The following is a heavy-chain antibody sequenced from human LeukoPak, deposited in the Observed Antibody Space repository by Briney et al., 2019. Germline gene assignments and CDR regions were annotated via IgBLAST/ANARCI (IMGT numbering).Heavy chain of an antibody. CDR1: GFTGSGNY. Sequence: PGGSLRLSCAASGFTGSGNYMSWLREAPGKGLVWYPVIHSGGSSYYADSVKGRFTISRDNSKNTLYLQMNSLRAEDTAVYYSARDLGTGYSGYDSSDAFDIWGQGTMVTLSS. V-gene: IGHV3-66*01. J-gene: IGHJ3*02. CDR3: ARDLGTGYSGYDSSDAFDI. D-gene: IGHD5-12*01. CDR2: IHSGGSS.